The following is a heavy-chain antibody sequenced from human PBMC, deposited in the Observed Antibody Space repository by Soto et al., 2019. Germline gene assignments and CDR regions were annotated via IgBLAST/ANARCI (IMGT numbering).Heavy chain of an antibody. J-gene: IGHJ4*02. D-gene: IGHD2-15*01. CDR1: GYTFTSYA. CDR3: ARDLGGWPDY. V-gene: IGHV1-3*01. CDR2: INAGNGNT. Sequence: ASVRLSYRASGYTFTSYALHWVRQAPGQRLEWMGWINAGNGNTKYSQKFQGRVTITRDTSASTAYMELSSLRSEDTAVYYCARDLGGWPDYWGQGTLVTVSS.